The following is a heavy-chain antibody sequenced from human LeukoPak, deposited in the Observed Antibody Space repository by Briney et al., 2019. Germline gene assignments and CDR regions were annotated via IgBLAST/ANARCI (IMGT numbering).Heavy chain of an antibody. V-gene: IGHV3-23*01. Sequence: GGSLRLSCAASGFTFSSYAMSWVRQAPGKGPEWVSAISGSGGSTYYADSAKGRFTISRDNSKNTLYLQMNSLRAEDTAVYYCAKVQWPKDAFDIWGQGTMVTVSS. CDR3: AKVQWPKDAFDI. CDR1: GFTFSSYA. CDR2: ISGSGGST. D-gene: IGHD6-19*01. J-gene: IGHJ3*02.